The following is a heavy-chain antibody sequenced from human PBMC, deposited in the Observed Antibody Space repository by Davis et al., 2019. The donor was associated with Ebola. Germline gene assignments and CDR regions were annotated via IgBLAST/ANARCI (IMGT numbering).Heavy chain of an antibody. D-gene: IGHD4-17*01. J-gene: IGHJ4*02. CDR2: IKQDGSEK. CDR3: ARALYGYDY. CDR1: GFTFSSYW. V-gene: IGHV3-7*01. Sequence: GESLKISCAASGFTFSSYWMSWVRQAPGKGLEWVANIKQDGSEKYFVDSVKGRFTISRDNAKNSLYLQMNSLRAEDTAVYYCARALYGYDYWGQGTLVIVSS.